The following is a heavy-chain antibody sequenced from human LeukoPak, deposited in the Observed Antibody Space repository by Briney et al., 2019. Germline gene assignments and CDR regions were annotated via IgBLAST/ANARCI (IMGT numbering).Heavy chain of an antibody. Sequence: SVKVSCKAPGGTFSSYAISWVRQAPGQGLEWMGGIIPIFGTANYAQKFQGRVTITADKSTSTAYMELSSLRSEDTAVYYCARAPRGFCSGGSCFDFWGQGTLVTVSS. V-gene: IGHV1-69*06. CDR2: IIPIFGTA. CDR3: ARAPRGFCSGGSCFDF. D-gene: IGHD2-15*01. J-gene: IGHJ4*02. CDR1: GGTFSSYA.